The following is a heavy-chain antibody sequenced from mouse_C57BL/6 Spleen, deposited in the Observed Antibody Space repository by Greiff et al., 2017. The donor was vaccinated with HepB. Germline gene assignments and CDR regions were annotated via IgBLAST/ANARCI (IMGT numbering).Heavy chain of an antibody. CDR3: TRCRSIYYGNWYFDV. CDR2: IDPETGGT. V-gene: IGHV1-15*01. J-gene: IGHJ1*03. Sequence: QVQLKESGAELVRPGASVTLSCKASGYTFTDYEMHWVKQTPVHGLEWIGAIDPETGGTAYNQKFKGKAILTADKSSSTAYMELRSLTSEDSAVYYCTRCRSIYYGNWYFDVWGTGTTVTVSS. D-gene: IGHD2-1*01. CDR1: GYTFTDYE.